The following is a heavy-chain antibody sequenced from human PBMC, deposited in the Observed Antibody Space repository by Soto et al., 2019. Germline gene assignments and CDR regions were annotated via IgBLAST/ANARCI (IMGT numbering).Heavy chain of an antibody. J-gene: IGHJ6*02. D-gene: IGHD3-22*01. Sequence: PSETLSLTCAVSGGSISSGGYSWGWIRQPPGKGLEWIGYIYHSGSTYYNPSLKSRVTISVDRSRNQFSLKLSSVTAADTAVYYCARRASAYYDSSGYYPAYYYYYGMDVWGQGTTVT. CDR3: ARRASAYYDSSGYYPAYYYYYGMDV. V-gene: IGHV4-30-2*01. CDR2: IYHSGST. CDR1: GGSISSGGYS.